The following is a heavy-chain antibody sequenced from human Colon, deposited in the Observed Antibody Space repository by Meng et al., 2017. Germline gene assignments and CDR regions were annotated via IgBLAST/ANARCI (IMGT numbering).Heavy chain of an antibody. V-gene: IGHV3-48*03. CDR3: ARDEGYFVSGSYADY. J-gene: IGHJ4*02. Sequence: GGSLRLSCAASGFTFSSYEMNWVRQAPGKGLEWVSYISSSGSTIYYADSVKGRFTISRDNAKNSLYLQMNSLRAEDTAVYYCARDEGYFVSGSYADYWGQGTRVTGYS. CDR1: GFTFSSYE. CDR2: ISSSGSTI. D-gene: IGHD3-10*01.